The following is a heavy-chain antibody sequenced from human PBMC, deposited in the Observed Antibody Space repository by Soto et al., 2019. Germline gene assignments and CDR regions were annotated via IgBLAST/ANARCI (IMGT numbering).Heavy chain of an antibody. CDR3: ARGGRNMGIDY. V-gene: IGHV4-34*01. CDR2: INHSGST. D-gene: IGHD1-26*01. Sequence: SETLSLTCAVYGGSFSGHYWSWIRQSPGKGLEWIGEINHSGSTNYNPSLKSRVTISVDTSKNQFSLKVRSVTAADTAVYYCARGGRNMGIDYWGQGALVTVSS. CDR1: GGSFSGHY. J-gene: IGHJ4*02.